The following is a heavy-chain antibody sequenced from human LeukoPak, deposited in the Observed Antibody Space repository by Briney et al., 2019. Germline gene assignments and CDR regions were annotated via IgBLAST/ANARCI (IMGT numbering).Heavy chain of an antibody. D-gene: IGHD1-20*01. J-gene: IGHJ4*02. V-gene: IGHV4-38-2*01. Sequence: SETLSLTCAVSGYSISSGYHWGWIRQPPGKGLEWIGNIYRSGITYYNPSLKSRVTMSVDTSKNQFSLKLTSVTAADTVVYYCARINWNPDFWGQGTLVTVSS. CDR1: GYSISSGYH. CDR2: IYRSGIT. CDR3: ARINWNPDF.